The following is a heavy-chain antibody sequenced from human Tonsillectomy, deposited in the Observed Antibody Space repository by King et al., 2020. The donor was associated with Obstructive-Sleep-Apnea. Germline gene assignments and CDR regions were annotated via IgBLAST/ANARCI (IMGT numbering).Heavy chain of an antibody. D-gene: IGHD3-9*01. Sequence: QLQESGPGLVKPSETLSLSCTVAGGSITSSSYYWGWVRQPPGKGLQWIASIYYSGNTYYNPSLKSRVTISADGSNNQFSLKLTSVTAADTAMYFCADRYVDWSPHTCPGMEVWGRGTRVTVAS. CDR1: GGSITSSSYY. V-gene: IGHV4-39*01. CDR2: IYYSGNT. CDR3: ADRYVDWSPHTCPGMEV. J-gene: IGHJ6*02.